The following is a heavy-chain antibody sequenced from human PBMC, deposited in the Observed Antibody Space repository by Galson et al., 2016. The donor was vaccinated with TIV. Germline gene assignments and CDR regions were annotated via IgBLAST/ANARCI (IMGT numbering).Heavy chain of an antibody. CDR3: ARQATTTTWSFDY. CDR2: INHSGSS. J-gene: IGHJ4*02. D-gene: IGHD4-11*01. Sequence: LSLTCAVYGGSFSNYYWSWIRQPPGKGLEWIGEINHSGSSNYNPSLKRRVTISVDTSKNQFSLKLNSVTAADMAVYYCARQATTTTWSFDYWGPGSQVTVSS. CDR1: GGSFSNYY. V-gene: IGHV4-34*01.